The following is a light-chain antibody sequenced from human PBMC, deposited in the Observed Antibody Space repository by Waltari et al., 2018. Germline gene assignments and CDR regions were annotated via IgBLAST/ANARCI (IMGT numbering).Light chain of an antibody. V-gene: IGLV1-36*01. CDR2: GN. CDR3: STWDRSLDARV. J-gene: IGLJ2*01. Sequence: QSALTQEASVSGTVGQKVTLSCTGNTNKIGSYVVGWYQQISHGAPKTVLFGNSLPSGIPDRFSGSKSGTTASLTISGLQPEDEADYYCSTWDRSLDARVFGGGTKLTVL. CDR1: TNKIGSYV.